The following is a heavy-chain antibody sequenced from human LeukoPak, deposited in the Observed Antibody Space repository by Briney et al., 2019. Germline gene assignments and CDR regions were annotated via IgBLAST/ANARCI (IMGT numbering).Heavy chain of an antibody. D-gene: IGHD2-15*01. CDR2: ISGSGGST. CDR1: GFTFSSYA. CDR3: AKDLVVVVAATNIIDY. J-gene: IGHJ4*02. V-gene: IGHV3-23*01. Sequence: PGGSLRLSCAASGFTFSSYAMSWVRQAPGKGLEWVSAISGSGGSTYYADSVKGRFTISRDNSKNTLYLQMNSLRAEDTAVYYCAKDLVVVVAATNIIDYRGQGTLVTVSS.